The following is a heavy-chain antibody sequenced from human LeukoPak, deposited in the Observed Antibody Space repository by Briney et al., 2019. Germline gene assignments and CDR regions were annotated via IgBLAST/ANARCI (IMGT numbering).Heavy chain of an antibody. CDR1: GFTFTNAW. CDR3: STDDYGL. J-gene: IGHJ4*02. CDR2: IKSKTDGGST. D-gene: IGHD4-17*01. Sequence: GGSLRLSCFASGFTFTNAWMAWVRQAPGKGLEWVARIKSKTDGGSTDYAAPMKGRFTISRDDLQSIVYLQMNSLKIEDTATYYCSTDDYGLWGQGTLVTVSS. V-gene: IGHV3-15*01.